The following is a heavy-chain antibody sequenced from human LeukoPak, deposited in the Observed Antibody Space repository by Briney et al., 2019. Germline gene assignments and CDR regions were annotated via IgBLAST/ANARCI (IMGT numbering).Heavy chain of an antibody. CDR1: GGSISSCY. J-gene: IGHJ5*02. D-gene: IGHD6-13*01. V-gene: IGHV4-4*07. CDR3: ARGGVFMAAGTFDH. Sequence: SETLSLTCTVSGGSISSCYWSWIRQSAGKGLEWIGRIYTSGSTSYNPSLVSRVTMSADTSKNQLSLRLTSVTAADTAVYYCARGGVFMAAGTFDHWGQGILVTVSS. CDR2: IYTSGST.